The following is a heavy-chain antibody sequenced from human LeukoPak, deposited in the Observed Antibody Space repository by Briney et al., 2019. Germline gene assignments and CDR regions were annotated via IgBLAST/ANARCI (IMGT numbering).Heavy chain of an antibody. CDR1: GFTFSWYW. D-gene: IGHD6-13*01. CDR3: ARIGYSSSSIDY. Sequence: PGGSLRLSCAASGFTFSWYWMSWVRQAPGKGLEWVANIKEDGSIKYYVDSVKGRLTNSRDNTKSSVYLQVNSLRAEDKALYYCARIGYSSSSIDYWGQGTLVTVSS. CDR2: IKEDGSIK. J-gene: IGHJ4*02. V-gene: IGHV3-7*03.